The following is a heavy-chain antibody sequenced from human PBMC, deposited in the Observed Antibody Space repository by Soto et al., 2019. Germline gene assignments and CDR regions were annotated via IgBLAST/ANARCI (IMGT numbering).Heavy chain of an antibody. V-gene: IGHV3-23*01. CDR1: GFICSSYD. CDR3: AKATATSGGAFEI. J-gene: IGHJ3*02. D-gene: IGHD1-1*01. CDR2: ILVGGST. Sequence: LRLSCAVSGFICSSYDMSWVRQAPGKGLEWVSTILVGGSTHYEDSVKGRFTISRDTSKNTVYLQMNSLTAGDTAFYYCAKATATSGGAFEIYGQGTMVTV.